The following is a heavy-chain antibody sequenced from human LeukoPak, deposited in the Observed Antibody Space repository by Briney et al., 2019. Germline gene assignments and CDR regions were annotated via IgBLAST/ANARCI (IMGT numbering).Heavy chain of an antibody. V-gene: IGHV3-11*04. CDR2: ISSSGSTI. CDR1: GFTFSDYY. D-gene: IGHD6-19*01. J-gene: IGHJ4*02. Sequence: GGSLRLSCAASGFTFSDYYMSWIRQAPGKGLEWVSYISSSGSTIYYADSMKGRFTISRDNAKNSLYLQMNSLRAEDTAVYYCARLYSSGWFLDYWGQGTLVTVSS. CDR3: ARLYSSGWFLDY.